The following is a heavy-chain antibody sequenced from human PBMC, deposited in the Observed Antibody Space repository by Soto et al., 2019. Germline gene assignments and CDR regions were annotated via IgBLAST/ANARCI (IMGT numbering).Heavy chain of an antibody. V-gene: IGHV3-73*02. D-gene: IGHD6-19*01. Sequence: EVQLVESGGGLVQPGGSSKVSCAASGFTFSDSAMHWVRQASGKGLEWVGRIRGKTNSYATTYAASLKGRFTISRDDSKSTTYLQMNSLKAEDTAVYYCTSAAVASYWVQGTLVTVSS. CDR3: TSAAVASY. CDR1: GFTFSDSA. J-gene: IGHJ4*02. CDR2: IRGKTNSYAT.